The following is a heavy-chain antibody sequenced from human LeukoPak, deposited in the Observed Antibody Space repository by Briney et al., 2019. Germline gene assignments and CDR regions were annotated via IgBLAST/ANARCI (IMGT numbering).Heavy chain of an antibody. D-gene: IGHD2-15*01. CDR1: GASISSYY. CDR2: ISHSGST. V-gene: IGHV4-59*12. J-gene: IGHJ4*02. Sequence: SETLSLTCTVSGASISSYYWSWIRQPPGKGLECIAYISHSGSTNYNPSLKSRVTISVDASKNQYSLKLSSVTAADTAVYYCARASTHIVVVVAANFDYWGQGTLVTVSS. CDR3: ARASTHIVVVVAANFDY.